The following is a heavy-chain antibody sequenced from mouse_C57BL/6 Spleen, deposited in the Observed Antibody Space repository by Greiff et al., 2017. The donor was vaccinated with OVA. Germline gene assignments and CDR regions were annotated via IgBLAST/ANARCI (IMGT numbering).Heavy chain of an antibody. CDR3: ARMKDITAAFDY. CDR2: IDPSDSET. V-gene: IGHV1-52*01. D-gene: IGHD1-2*01. Sequence: QVQLKQPGAELVRPGSSVKLSCKASGYTFTSYWMHWVKQRPIQGLEWIGNIDPSDSETHYNQKFKDKATLTVDKSSSTAYMQLSSLTSEDSAVYYCARMKDITAAFDYWGQGTTLTVSS. J-gene: IGHJ2*01. CDR1: GYTFTSYW.